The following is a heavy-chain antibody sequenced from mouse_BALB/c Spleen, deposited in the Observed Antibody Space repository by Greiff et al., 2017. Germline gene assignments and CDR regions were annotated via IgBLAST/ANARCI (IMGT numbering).Heavy chain of an antibody. V-gene: IGHV1-15*01. CDR3: TSKAYYDYDY. J-gene: IGHJ2*01. CDR2: IDPETGGT. CDR1: GYTFTDYE. Sequence: VQLQQSGAELVRPGASVTLSCKASGYTFTDYEMHWVKQTPVHGLEWIGAIDPETGGTAYNQKFKGKATLTADKSSSTAYMELRSLTSEDSAVYYCTSKAYYDYDYWGQGTTLTVSS. D-gene: IGHD2-4*01.